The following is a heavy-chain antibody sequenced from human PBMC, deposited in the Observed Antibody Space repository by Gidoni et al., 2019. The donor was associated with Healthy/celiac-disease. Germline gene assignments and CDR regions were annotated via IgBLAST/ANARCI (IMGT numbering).Heavy chain of an antibody. CDR3: ASYGRFWSGYYRYFDY. CDR2: INHSGST. D-gene: IGHD3-3*01. V-gene: IGHV4-34*01. Sequence: QVQLQQWGAGLLKPSETLSLTCAVYGGSFSGYSWSWIRQPPGKGLEWIGEINHSGSTNYNPSLKRRVTIAVDTSKNQFSLKLSSVTAADTAVYYCASYGRFWSGYYRYFDYWGQGTLVTVSS. CDR1: GGSFSGYS. J-gene: IGHJ4*02.